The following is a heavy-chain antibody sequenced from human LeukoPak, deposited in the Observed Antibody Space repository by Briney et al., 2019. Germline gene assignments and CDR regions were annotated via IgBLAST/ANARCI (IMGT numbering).Heavy chain of an antibody. CDR2: ISYDGGNK. CDR3: AKDWAPYCGGDCYFNY. Sequence: GGSLRLSCAASGFIFNNYGMHWVRQAPGKGLEWVAVISYDGGNKNYADSVKGRFTISRDSSKNTVHLQMNSLRVEDTAVYYCAKDWAPYCGGDCYFNYWGQGTLVTVSS. J-gene: IGHJ4*02. D-gene: IGHD2-21*02. CDR1: GFIFNNYG. V-gene: IGHV3-30*18.